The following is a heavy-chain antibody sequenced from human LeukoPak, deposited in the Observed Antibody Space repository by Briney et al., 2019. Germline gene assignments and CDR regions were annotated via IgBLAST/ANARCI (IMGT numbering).Heavy chain of an antibody. CDR1: GFTFSSYA. D-gene: IGHD6-19*01. V-gene: IGHV3-23*01. CDR3: AKGIAVAGTFDFDY. Sequence: PGGSLRLSCAASGFTFSSYAMSWVRQAPGKGLEWVSAISGSGGSTYYADSVKGWFTISRDNSKNTLYLQMNSLRAEDTAVYYCAKGIAVAGTFDFDYWGQGTLVTVSS. J-gene: IGHJ4*02. CDR2: ISGSGGST.